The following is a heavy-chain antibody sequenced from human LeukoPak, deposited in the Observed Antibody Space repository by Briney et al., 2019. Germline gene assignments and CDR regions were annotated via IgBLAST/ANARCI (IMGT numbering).Heavy chain of an antibody. D-gene: IGHD3-16*01. Sequence: GGSLRLSCSASGFIVSRNYMGWVRQAPGKGLEWVSALSSKYETYYADSVKGRFTISRDNSENTLYLQMNALRAEDTALYYCYGIHLGDSFDIWGRGTMVIVFS. CDR1: GFIVSRNY. CDR3: YGIHLGDSFDI. CDR2: LSSKYET. V-gene: IGHV3-53*01. J-gene: IGHJ3*02.